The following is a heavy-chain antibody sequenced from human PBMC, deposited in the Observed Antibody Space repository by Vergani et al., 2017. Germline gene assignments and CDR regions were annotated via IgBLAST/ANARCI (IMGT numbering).Heavy chain of an antibody. D-gene: IGHD1-14*01. CDR3: AIDGMSPAEIDPKNAFHV. J-gene: IGHJ3*01. CDR2: IDRTGRT. V-gene: IGHV4-31*03. CDR1: GDSISSGVYY. Sequence: QVQLQESGPGLVKPSQTLSLTCSVSGDSISSGVYYWNWIRQHPGKGLEWLGTIDRTGRTHLSPSLKSRLTISVDTTKNQFSLRLTSATAADTAVYFCAIDGMSPAEIDPKNAFHVWGQGTRVSV.